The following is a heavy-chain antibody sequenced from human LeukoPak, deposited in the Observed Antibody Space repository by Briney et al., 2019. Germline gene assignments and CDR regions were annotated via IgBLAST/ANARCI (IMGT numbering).Heavy chain of an antibody. CDR1: GGTFSSYA. Sequence: GASVKASCKASGGTFSSYAISWVRQAPGQGLEWMGWISAYNGNTNYAQKLQGRVTMTTDTSTSTAYMELRSLRSDDTAVYYCARDRPDGYPTNWFDPWGQGTLVTVSS. J-gene: IGHJ5*02. CDR3: ARDRPDGYPTNWFDP. V-gene: IGHV1-18*01. D-gene: IGHD5-24*01. CDR2: ISAYNGNT.